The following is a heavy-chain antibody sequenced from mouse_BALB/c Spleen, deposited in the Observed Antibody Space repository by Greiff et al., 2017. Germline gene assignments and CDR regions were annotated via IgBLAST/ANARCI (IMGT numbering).Heavy chain of an antibody. D-gene: IGHD2-4*01. Sequence: VQLQESGPGLVQPSQSLSITCTVSGFSLTSYGVNWVRQSPGQGLEWLGVIWSGGSTDYNAAFISRLSISKDNSKSQVFFIMNSLQANDTAIYYCARNSGDCDVYFDVWGAGTTVTVSS. CDR1: GFSLTSYG. V-gene: IGHV2-2*02. CDR3: ARNSGDCDVYFDV. CDR2: IWSGGST. J-gene: IGHJ1*01.